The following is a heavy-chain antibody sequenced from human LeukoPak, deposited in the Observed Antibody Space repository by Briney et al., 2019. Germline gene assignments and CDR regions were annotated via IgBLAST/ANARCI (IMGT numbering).Heavy chain of an antibody. CDR3: AKTPYSGSSHFDY. CDR2: ISSSGSTI. D-gene: IGHD1-26*01. V-gene: IGHV3-11*01. CDR1: GFTFSDYY. J-gene: IGHJ4*02. Sequence: PGGSLRLSCAASGFTFSDYYMSWIRQAPGKGLEWVSYISSSGSTIYYADSVKGRFTISRDNAKNSLYLQMNSLRAEDTAVYYCAKTPYSGSSHFDYWGQGTLVTVSS.